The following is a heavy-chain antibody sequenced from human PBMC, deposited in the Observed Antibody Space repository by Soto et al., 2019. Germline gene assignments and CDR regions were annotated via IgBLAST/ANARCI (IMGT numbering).Heavy chain of an antibody. Sequence: QVQLQQWGAGLLKPSETLSLTCAVYGGSFSGYYWSWIRQPPGKGLEWIGEINHSGSTNYNPSLKSRVTISVDTSKNQFSLKLSSVTAADTAVYYCARDSARYYDFWSGYYRDYYYYGMDVWGQGTTVTVSS. CDR2: INHSGST. CDR3: ARDSARYYDFWSGYYRDYYYYGMDV. J-gene: IGHJ6*02. D-gene: IGHD3-3*01. V-gene: IGHV4-34*01. CDR1: GGSFSGYY.